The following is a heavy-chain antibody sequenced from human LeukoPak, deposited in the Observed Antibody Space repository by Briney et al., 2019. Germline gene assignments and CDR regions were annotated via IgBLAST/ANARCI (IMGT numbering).Heavy chain of an antibody. CDR1: GGSITSYY. CDR3: ATSVSGYGDYARFDP. CDR2: ISDSGTIRSI. D-gene: IGHD4-17*01. V-gene: IGHV4-59*01. J-gene: IGHJ5*02. Sequence: PSETLSLTCTVSGGSITSYYGSWIRQPPGRGLEWIGYISDSGTIRSIKYNPSLKSRVTMSVDTSKNQFSLKLNSVTAADTAVFYCATSVSGYGDYARFDPWGQGTLVTVFS.